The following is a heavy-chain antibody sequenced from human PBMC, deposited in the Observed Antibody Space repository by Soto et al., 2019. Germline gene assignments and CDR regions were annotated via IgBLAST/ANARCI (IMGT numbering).Heavy chain of an antibody. CDR2: IYYSGST. CDR3: ARLGAYYQSLDP. D-gene: IGHD2-21*01. V-gene: IGHV4-39*01. CDR1: GGSISSSSYY. J-gene: IGHJ5*02. Sequence: PSETLSLTCTVSGGSISSSSYYWGWIRQPPGKGLEWIGSIYYSGSTYYNPSLKSRVTISLDTSKSQFSLRLNSVTAADTAVYYCARLGAYYQSLDPWGPGTLVTVSS.